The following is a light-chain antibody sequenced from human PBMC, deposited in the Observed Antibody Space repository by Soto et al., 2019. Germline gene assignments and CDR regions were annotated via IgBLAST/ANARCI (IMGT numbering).Light chain of an antibody. J-gene: IGKJ3*01. Sequence: DIQMTQSPSSLSASVGDRVSITCRASQSIRSHLNWYQHKPGKAPKRLIYAASSLQSGVPSRFSGSGSGTEFTLTISSLQPEDFATYYCLQHNTYPFTFGPGTKVDIK. V-gene: IGKV1-17*01. CDR1: QSIRSH. CDR2: AAS. CDR3: LQHNTYPFT.